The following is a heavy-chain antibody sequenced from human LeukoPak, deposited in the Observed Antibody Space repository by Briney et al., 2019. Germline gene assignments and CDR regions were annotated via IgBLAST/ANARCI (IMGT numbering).Heavy chain of an antibody. CDR3: ARGMVRGVFDP. Sequence: PSETLSLTCTVSGGSISSYYWSWIRQPPGKGLEWIGYIYYSGSTNYNPSLKSRVTISVDTSKNQFSLKLSSVTAADTAVYYCARGMVRGVFDPWGQGTLVTVSS. CDR2: IYYSGST. CDR1: GGSISSYY. J-gene: IGHJ5*02. V-gene: IGHV4-59*08. D-gene: IGHD3-10*01.